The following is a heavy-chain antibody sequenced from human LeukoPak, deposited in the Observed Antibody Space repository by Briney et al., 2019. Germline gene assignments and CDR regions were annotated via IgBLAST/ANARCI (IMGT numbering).Heavy chain of an antibody. CDR3: ARAGVNYYGSGSYYHY. V-gene: IGHV1-46*01. Sequence: ASVKVSCKASGYTFTSYYMHWVRQAPGQGLEWMGIINPSGGSTSYAQKFQGRVTMTRDTSTSTVYMELSSLRSEDTAVYYCARAGVNYYGSGSYYHYWGQGTLVTVSS. J-gene: IGHJ4*02. CDR1: GYTFTSYY. D-gene: IGHD3-10*01. CDR2: INPSGGST.